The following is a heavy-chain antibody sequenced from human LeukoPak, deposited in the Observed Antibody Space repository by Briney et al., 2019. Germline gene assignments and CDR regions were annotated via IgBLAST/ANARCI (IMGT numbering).Heavy chain of an antibody. CDR1: GGSISSYY. CDR2: IYYSGST. D-gene: IGHD3-10*01. Sequence: SETLSLTCTVSGGSISSYYWSWIRQPPGKGLEWIGYIYYSGSTYYNPSLKSRVTISVDTSKNQFSLKLSSVTAADTAVYYCARVLGHYGSGSYPFDYWGQGTLVTVSS. V-gene: IGHV4-59*12. J-gene: IGHJ4*02. CDR3: ARVLGHYGSGSYPFDY.